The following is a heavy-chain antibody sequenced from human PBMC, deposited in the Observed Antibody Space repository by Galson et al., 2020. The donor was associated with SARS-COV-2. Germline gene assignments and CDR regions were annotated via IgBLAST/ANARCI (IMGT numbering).Heavy chain of an antibody. CDR1: GFTFSDYA. CDR3: ARDGPPGGGDS. D-gene: IGHD3-16*01. Sequence: GGSLRLTCTVSGFTFSDYAMSWFRQAPGKGLEWVAFIRITSFRGTKGTAGIGNTNYAASVRDRFTISRDDARNTVYLQMNSLKRDDTAAYYCARDGPPGGGDSWGQGTLVTVSS. CDR2: IRITSFRGTKGTAGIGNT. J-gene: IGHJ4*02. V-gene: IGHV3-49*03.